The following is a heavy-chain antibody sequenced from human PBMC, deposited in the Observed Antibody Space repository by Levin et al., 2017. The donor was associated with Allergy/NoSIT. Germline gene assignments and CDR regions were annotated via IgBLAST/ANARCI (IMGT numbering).Heavy chain of an antibody. Sequence: LSLTCAASGFTFSSYGMHWVRQAPGKGLEWVAVIWYDGSNKYYADSVKGRFTISRDNSKNTLYLQMNSLRAEDTAVYYCARVLKPYYYGSGGGTFYYGMDVWGQGTTVTVSS. CDR2: IWYDGSNK. D-gene: IGHD3-10*01. CDR3: ARVLKPYYYGSGGGTFYYGMDV. CDR1: GFTFSSYG. V-gene: IGHV3-33*01. J-gene: IGHJ6*02.